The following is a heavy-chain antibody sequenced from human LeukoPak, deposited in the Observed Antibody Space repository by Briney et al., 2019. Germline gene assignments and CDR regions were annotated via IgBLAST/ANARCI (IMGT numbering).Heavy chain of an antibody. CDR2: IYYSGST. CDR3: ARSTNTIFGVVIDY. D-gene: IGHD3-3*01. V-gene: IGHV4-31*03. CDR1: GGPISSGGYY. Sequence: PSQTLSLTCTVSGGPISSGGYYWSWIRQHPGKGLEWIGYIYYSGSTYYNPSLKSRVTISVDTSKNQFSLKLSSVTAADTAVYYCARSTNTIFGVVIDYWGQGTLVTVSS. J-gene: IGHJ4*02.